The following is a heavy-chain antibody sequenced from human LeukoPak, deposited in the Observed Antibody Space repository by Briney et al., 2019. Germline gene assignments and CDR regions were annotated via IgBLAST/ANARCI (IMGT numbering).Heavy chain of an antibody. V-gene: IGHV4-61*01. Sequence: SQTLSLTCTVSGGSVSSGSYYWSWIRQPPGKGLEWIGYISDSGSTNYNSSLKSRVTISVDTSKNQFSLKLTSVTAADTAVYYCAKVYYGPYGMDVWGQGTTVTVSS. CDR2: ISDSGST. CDR1: GGSVSSGSYY. D-gene: IGHD3-10*01. CDR3: AKVYYGPYGMDV. J-gene: IGHJ6*02.